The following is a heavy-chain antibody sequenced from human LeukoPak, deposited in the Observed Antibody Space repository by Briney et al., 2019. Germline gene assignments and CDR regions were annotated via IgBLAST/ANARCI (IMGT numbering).Heavy chain of an antibody. CDR2: ISGNGGNT. CDR3: ARADCSSTRCSYYFDY. D-gene: IGHD2-2*01. Sequence: GGSLRLSCAASGFTFRTYAMQWVRQAPEKRPEYVSGISGNGGNTYYADSVKGRFTISRDNSKNTLYLQMNSLRAEDTAVYYCARADCSSTRCSYYFDYWGQGTLVTVSS. CDR1: GFTFRTYA. V-gene: IGHV3-64*04. J-gene: IGHJ4*02.